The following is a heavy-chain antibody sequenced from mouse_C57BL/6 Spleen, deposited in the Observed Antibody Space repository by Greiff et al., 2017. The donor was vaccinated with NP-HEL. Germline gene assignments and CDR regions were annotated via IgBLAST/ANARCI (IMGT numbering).Heavy chain of an antibody. V-gene: IGHV5-4*01. Sequence: EVQLVESGGGLVKPGGSLKLSCAASGFTFSSYAMSWVRQTPEKRLEWVATISDGGSYTYYPDNVKGRFTISRDNAKNNLYLQMSHLTSEDTAVYYCARDVYCGTGLDYWGQGTSVTVSS. CDR3: ARDVYCGTGLDY. J-gene: IGHJ4*01. CDR1: GFTFSSYA. CDR2: ISDGGSYT. D-gene: IGHD2-1*01.